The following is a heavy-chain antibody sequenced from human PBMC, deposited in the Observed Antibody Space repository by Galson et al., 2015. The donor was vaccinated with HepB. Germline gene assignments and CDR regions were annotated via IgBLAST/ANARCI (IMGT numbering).Heavy chain of an antibody. CDR3: ATSAVLEWLSAEGYFDY. CDR2: FDPEDGET. CDR1: GYTLTELS. Sequence: SVKVSCKVSGYTLTELSMHWVRQAPGKGLEWMGGFDPEDGETIYAQKFQGRVTMTEDTSTDTAYMELSSLRSEDTAVYYCATSAVLEWLSAEGYFDYWGQGTLVTVSS. V-gene: IGHV1-24*01. J-gene: IGHJ4*02. D-gene: IGHD3-3*01.